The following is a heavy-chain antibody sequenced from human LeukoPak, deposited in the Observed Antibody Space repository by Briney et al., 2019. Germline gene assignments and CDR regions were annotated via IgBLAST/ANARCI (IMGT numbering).Heavy chain of an antibody. D-gene: IGHD2-21*02. J-gene: IGHJ4*02. Sequence: SETLSLTCAVYGGSFSGYYCSWIRQPPGKGLEWIGEINHSGSTNYNPSLKSRVTISVDTSKNQFSLKLSSVTAADTAVYYCARGRREVVVTEPEIVDYWGQGTLVTVSS. CDR1: GGSFSGYY. CDR3: ARGRREVVVTEPEIVDY. CDR2: INHSGST. V-gene: IGHV4-34*01.